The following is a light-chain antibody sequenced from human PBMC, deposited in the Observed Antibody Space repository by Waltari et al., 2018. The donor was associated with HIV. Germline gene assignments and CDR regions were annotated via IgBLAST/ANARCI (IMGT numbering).Light chain of an antibody. Sequence: DIVMTQSPDSLTVSLGERATINCKSSQSVLYSPNNKNYLAWYQQKPRQPPKLLIYWASTRESGVPDRFSGSGSGTDFTLTISRLEPEDFALYYCQQYEFSLFTFGQGTRLEIK. CDR2: WAS. V-gene: IGKV4-1*01. J-gene: IGKJ5*01. CDR3: QQYEFSLFT. CDR1: QSVLYSPNNKNY.